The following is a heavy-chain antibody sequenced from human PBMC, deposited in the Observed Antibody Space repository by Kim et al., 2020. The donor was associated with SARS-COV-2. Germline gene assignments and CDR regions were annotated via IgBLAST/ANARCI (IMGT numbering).Heavy chain of an antibody. CDR1: GFTFSSYA. V-gene: IGHV3-23*01. J-gene: IGHJ6*02. D-gene: IGHD3-10*01. CDR2: ISGSGGST. Sequence: GGSLRLSCAASGFTFSSYAMSWVRQAPGKGLEWVSAISGSGGSTYYADSVKGRFTISRDNSKNTLYLQMNSLRAEDTAVYYCAKDLMVRRFGGGFSYYGMDVWGQGTTVTVSS. CDR3: AKDLMVRRFGGGFSYYGMDV.